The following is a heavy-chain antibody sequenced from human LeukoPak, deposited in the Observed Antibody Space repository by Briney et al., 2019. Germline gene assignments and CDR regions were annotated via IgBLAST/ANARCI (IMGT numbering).Heavy chain of an antibody. J-gene: IGHJ4*02. CDR1: GVTLSTYG. CDR2: VSAGGGTT. CDR3: AKDRREDGSGSYFFD. V-gene: IGHV3-23*01. D-gene: IGHD3-10*01. Sequence: GGSLRLSCAASGVTLSTYGMYWVRQAPGKGLEWVSGVSAGGGTTYYADSVKGRFTISRDNSKNTLYLQMSSLRAEDTAVYYCAKDRREDGSGSYFFDWGQGTLLTVSS.